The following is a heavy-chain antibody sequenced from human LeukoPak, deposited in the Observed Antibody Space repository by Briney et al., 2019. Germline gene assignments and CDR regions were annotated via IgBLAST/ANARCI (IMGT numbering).Heavy chain of an antibody. CDR1: GGTFSSYA. J-gene: IGHJ4*02. CDR2: IIPILGIA. V-gene: IGHV1-69*04. D-gene: IGHD2-15*01. Sequence: SVKVSCKASGGTFSSYAISWVRQAPGQGLERMGRIIPILGIANYAQKFQGRVTITADKSTSTAYMELSSLRSEDTAVYYCARPSGYCSGGSCKGFDYWGQGTLVTVSS. CDR3: ARPSGYCSGGSCKGFDY.